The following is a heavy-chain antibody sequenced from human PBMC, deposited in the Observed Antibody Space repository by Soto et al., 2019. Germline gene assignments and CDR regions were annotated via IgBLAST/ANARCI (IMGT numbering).Heavy chain of an antibody. J-gene: IGHJ5*02. CDR3: ERVSGGVIFDP. D-gene: IGHD3-10*01. CDR1: GYTFTGYY. V-gene: IGHV1-2*02. CDR2: INPNSGGT. Sequence: QVQLVQSGAEVKKPGASVKVSCKASGYTFTGYYMHWVRQAPGQGLEWMGWINPNSGGTNYAQKYQGRVTMTRDTSISTAHMERRRLRSEDTAVYCCERVSGGVIFDPWGQGTLVTVSS.